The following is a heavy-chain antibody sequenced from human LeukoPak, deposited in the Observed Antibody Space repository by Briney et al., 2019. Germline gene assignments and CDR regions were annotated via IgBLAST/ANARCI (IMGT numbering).Heavy chain of an antibody. J-gene: IGHJ1*01. CDR1: GFTFTSYA. V-gene: IGHV3-23*01. D-gene: IGHD1-7*01. CDR2: ITSAGDDT. CDR3: AKGTDPPGRQNFDI. Sequence: GGSLMLACESSGFTFTSYAMQWVRPAPGKGIATGSSITSAGDDTFYTDALTGRFSISKDNAKKVVFLQMKSLRRGDSALYYCAKGTDPPGRQNFDIWGQGTLVTVSS.